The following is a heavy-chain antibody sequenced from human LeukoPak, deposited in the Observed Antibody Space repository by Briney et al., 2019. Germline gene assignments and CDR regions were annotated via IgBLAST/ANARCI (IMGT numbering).Heavy chain of an antibody. CDR1: GFSISTYW. J-gene: IGHJ4*02. D-gene: IGHD6-13*01. Sequence: GGSLRLSCAASGFSISTYWIHWVRQAPGKGLVWVSRINPDGSTTYYADSVKGRFTISRDNSKNTLSLHMNSLRAEDTALYYCAKWFLPIAPAGTEVFWGQGTLVTVSS. CDR2: INPDGSTT. CDR3: AKWFLPIAPAGTEVF. V-gene: IGHV3-74*01.